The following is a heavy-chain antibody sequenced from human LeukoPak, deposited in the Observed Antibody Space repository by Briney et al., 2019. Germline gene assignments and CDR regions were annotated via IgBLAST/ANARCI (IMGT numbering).Heavy chain of an antibody. V-gene: IGHV2-70*11. CDR3: ARSLGYYYYYMDV. Sequence: RVSGPTLVNPTQTLTLTCTFSGFSLRTRGMCVSWIRQPPGKALEWLSRIDWDDDKYYSTSLKTRLTISKDTSKNQVVLTMTNMDPVDTATYYCARSLGYYYYYMDVWGKGTTVTVSS. CDR1: GFSLRTRGMC. J-gene: IGHJ6*03. CDR2: IDWDDDK.